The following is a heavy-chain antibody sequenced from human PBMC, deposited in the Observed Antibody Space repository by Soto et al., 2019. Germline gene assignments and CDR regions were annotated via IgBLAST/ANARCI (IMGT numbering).Heavy chain of an antibody. V-gene: IGHV3-23*01. CDR1: GFSISTYV. Sequence: PGGTLRLSCTLSGFSISTYVMSWVRQPPGKGLEWVSSISGSGGSTYYADSVKGRFTISRDNSKNTLYLQMSSLRAEDSAAYFCAKVPACAYVWGSYYYFDYWGQGTLVTVSS. CDR3: AKVPACAYVWGSYYYFDY. J-gene: IGHJ4*02. D-gene: IGHD3-16*01. CDR2: ISGSGGST.